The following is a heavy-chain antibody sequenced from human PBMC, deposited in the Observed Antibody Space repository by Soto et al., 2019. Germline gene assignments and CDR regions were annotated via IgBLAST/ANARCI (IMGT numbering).Heavy chain of an antibody. J-gene: IGHJ4*02. CDR3: ARHSRGNSGYDSPCDY. D-gene: IGHD5-12*01. CDR1: SGSISSYY. CDR2: VYYIGST. V-gene: IGHV4-59*08. Sequence: QVRLQESGPGLVKPSETLSLTCTVSSGSISSYYWSWIRQPPGKGLEWIGHVYYIGSTNYNPSLKSRVTISVDTSKKQFSLKVSSVTAEDPAVYYCARHSRGNSGYDSPCDYWGQGTLVTGSS.